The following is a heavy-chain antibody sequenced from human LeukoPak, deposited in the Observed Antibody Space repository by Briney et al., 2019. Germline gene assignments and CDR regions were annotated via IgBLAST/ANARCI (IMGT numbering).Heavy chain of an antibody. CDR2: IIPIFGTA. J-gene: IGHJ4*02. CDR3: ARSPHILTGENFDY. Sequence: GASVKVSCKASGGTFSSYAISWVRQAPGQGLEWMGGIIPIFGTANYAQKFQGRVTITADESTSTAYMELSRLRSDNTAIYYCARSPHILTGENFDYWGQGTLVTVSS. D-gene: IGHD3-9*01. CDR1: GGTFSSYA. V-gene: IGHV1-69*13.